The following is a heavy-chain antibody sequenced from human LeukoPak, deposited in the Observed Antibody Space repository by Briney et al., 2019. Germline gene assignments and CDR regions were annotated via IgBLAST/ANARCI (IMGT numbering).Heavy chain of an antibody. Sequence: GGSLRLSCAASGFTFSNYATSWVRQAPGKGLEWVSTISGSGGSTYYADSVKGRFTISRDNSKNTLYLQMNSLRAEDTAVYYCAKRRYYYDSSGFQHWGQGTLVTVSS. CDR1: GFTFSNYA. J-gene: IGHJ1*01. CDR3: AKRRYYYDSSGFQH. CDR2: ISGSGGST. D-gene: IGHD3-22*01. V-gene: IGHV3-23*01.